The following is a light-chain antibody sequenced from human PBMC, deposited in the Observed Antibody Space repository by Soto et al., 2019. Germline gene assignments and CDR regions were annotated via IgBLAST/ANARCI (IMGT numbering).Light chain of an antibody. CDR2: EVS. CDR3: CSYAGSSTVV. CDR1: SGDVGAHNL. V-gene: IGLV2-23*02. J-gene: IGLJ2*01. Sequence: QSVLTQPASVSGSPGQSINLSCTGTSGDVGAHNLVSWYQQHPGKAPKLIIYEVSKRPSGVSNRFSGSKSDNTASLTISGLQAEDEADYHCCSYAGSSTVVFGGGTQLTVL.